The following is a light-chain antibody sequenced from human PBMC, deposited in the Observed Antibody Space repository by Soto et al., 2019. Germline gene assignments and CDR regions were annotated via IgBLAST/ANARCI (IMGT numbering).Light chain of an antibody. V-gene: IGKV3-20*01. CDR2: GAS. CDR1: QSVSSN. CDR3: QQYGSSFAT. J-gene: IGKJ1*01. Sequence: EIVLTQSPGTLSLSPGERATLSCRASQSVSSNLAWYRQTPGQAPWLLIYGASTRATDTPARFSGSGSGTDFTLTISRVEPADFAVYYCQQYGSSFATFGQGTQVE.